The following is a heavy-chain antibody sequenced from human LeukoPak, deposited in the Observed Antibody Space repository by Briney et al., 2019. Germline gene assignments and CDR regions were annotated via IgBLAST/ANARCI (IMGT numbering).Heavy chain of an antibody. J-gene: IGHJ4*02. Sequence: SETLSLTCAVYGGSFSGYYWSWIRQPPGKGLEWIGEINHSGSTNYNPSLKSRVTISVDTSKNQFSLKLSSVTAADTAVYYCARGYYDSSGYTLPPPRWWGQGTLVTVSS. CDR1: GGSFSGYY. V-gene: IGHV4-34*01. CDR3: ARGYYDSSGYTLPPPRW. D-gene: IGHD3-22*01. CDR2: INHSGST.